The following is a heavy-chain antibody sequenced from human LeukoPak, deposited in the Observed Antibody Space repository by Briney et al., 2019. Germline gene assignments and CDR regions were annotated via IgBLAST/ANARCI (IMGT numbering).Heavy chain of an antibody. Sequence: ASVKVSCKASGYTFTGYYMHWVRQAPGQGLEWMGWINPNSGGTNCAQKFQGRVTMTRDTSTSTAYMELSRLRSDDTAVYYCARGSNWGWNWFDPWGQGTLVTVSS. CDR1: GYTFTGYY. D-gene: IGHD7-27*01. CDR3: ARGSNWGWNWFDP. J-gene: IGHJ5*02. V-gene: IGHV1-2*02. CDR2: INPNSGGT.